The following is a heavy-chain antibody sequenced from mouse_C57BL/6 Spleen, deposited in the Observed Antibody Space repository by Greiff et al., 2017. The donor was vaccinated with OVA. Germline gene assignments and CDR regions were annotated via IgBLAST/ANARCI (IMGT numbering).Heavy chain of an antibody. CDR3: ARGDYGNSGY. Sequence: QVQLQQSGPELVKPGASVKISCKASGYAFSSSWMNWVKQMPGKGLEWIGRIYPGDGDTNYNGKFKGKATLTADKSSSTAYMQLSSLTSEDSAVYFCARGDYGNSGYWGQGTTLTVSS. J-gene: IGHJ2*01. CDR2: IYPGDGDT. V-gene: IGHV1-82*01. D-gene: IGHD2-1*01. CDR1: GYAFSSSW.